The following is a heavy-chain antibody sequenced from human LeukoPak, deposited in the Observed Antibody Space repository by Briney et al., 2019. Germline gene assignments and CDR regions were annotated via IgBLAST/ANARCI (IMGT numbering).Heavy chain of an antibody. V-gene: IGHV3-21*01. CDR1: GFTFSSYS. Sequence: GGSLRLSCAASGFTFSSYSMNWVRQAAGKGLEWVSSISSSSSYIYYADSVKGRFTISRDNAKNSLYLQMNSLRAEDTAVYYCARGQNNWFDPWGQGTLVTVSS. CDR3: ARGQNNWFDP. J-gene: IGHJ5*02. CDR2: ISSSSSYI.